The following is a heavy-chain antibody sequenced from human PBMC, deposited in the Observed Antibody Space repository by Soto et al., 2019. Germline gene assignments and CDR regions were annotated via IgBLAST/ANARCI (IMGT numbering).Heavy chain of an antibody. CDR3: ARDLTSVSGS. Sequence: QVQMVQSGAEVKKPGSSARVSCKVSGGTFSRHSISWVRQAPGQGLEWMGGIIPIFDATQYAQKFQGRLTITADESTTTFHMDLSGLRPEDKAIYYCARDLTSVSGSWGQGTLVTVS. V-gene: IGHV1-69*01. D-gene: IGHD5-12*01. CDR2: IIPIFDAT. CDR1: GGTFSRHS. J-gene: IGHJ4*02.